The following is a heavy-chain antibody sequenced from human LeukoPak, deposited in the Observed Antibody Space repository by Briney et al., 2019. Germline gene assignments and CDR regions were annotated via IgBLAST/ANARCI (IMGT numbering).Heavy chain of an antibody. CDR3: ARVRYYGSGDGLDY. CDR2: ISAYNGNT. J-gene: IGHJ4*02. CDR1: GYTFTNYG. D-gene: IGHD3-10*01. V-gene: IGHV1-18*01. Sequence: GASVKVSCKASGYTFTNYGISWVRQAPGQGLEWMGWISAYNGNTHYAQNLQGRVTMTTDTSTSTAYMELSRLRSDDTAVYYCARVRYYGSGDGLDYWGQGTLVTVSS.